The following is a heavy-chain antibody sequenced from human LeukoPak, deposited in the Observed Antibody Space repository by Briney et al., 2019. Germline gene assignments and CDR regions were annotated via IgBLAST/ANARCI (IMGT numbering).Heavy chain of an antibody. V-gene: IGHV3-48*03. D-gene: IGHD4-17*01. CDR2: ISSGGSIM. J-gene: IGHJ6*02. Sequence: GGSLRLSCAASGFTFGSYEMNWVRQAPGKGLEWVSYISSGGSIMYYADSVKGRFTISRDNAKNSLYLQMNSLRAEDTAVYYCARLKLYGDYSLYHYGMDVWGQGTTVTVSS. CDR3: ARLKLYGDYSLYHYGMDV. CDR1: GFTFGSYE.